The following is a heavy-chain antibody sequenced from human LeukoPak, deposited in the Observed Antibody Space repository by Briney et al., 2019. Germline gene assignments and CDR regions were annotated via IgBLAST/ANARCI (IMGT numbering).Heavy chain of an antibody. CDR1: GYTFTSYA. CDR2: IIPILGIA. D-gene: IGHD3-10*01. Sequence: SVKVSCKASGYTFTSYAISWVRQAPGQGLEWMGRIIPILGIANYAQKFQGRVTITRDTSASTACMELSSLRSEDTAVYYCARAGRDITMVRGVIPNWFDPWGQGTLVTVSS. CDR3: ARAGRDITMVRGVIPNWFDP. J-gene: IGHJ5*02. V-gene: IGHV1-69*04.